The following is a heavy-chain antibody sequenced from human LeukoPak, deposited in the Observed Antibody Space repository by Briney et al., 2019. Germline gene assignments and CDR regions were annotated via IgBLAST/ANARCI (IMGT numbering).Heavy chain of an antibody. CDR1: GGTFSSYA. V-gene: IGHV1-69*01. CDR2: IIPIFGTA. D-gene: IGHD3-9*01. CDR3: AREDILTGYIGY. Sequence: ASVKVSCXASGGTFSSYAISCVRQAPGQGLEWMGGIIPIFGTATYAQKFQGRVTITADESTSTAYMELSSLRSEDTAVYYRAREDILTGYIGYWGQGTLVTVSS. J-gene: IGHJ4*02.